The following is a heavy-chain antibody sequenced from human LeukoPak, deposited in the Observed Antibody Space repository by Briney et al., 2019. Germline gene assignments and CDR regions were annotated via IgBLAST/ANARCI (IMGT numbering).Heavy chain of an antibody. V-gene: IGHV1-46*01. CDR3: ARGWVVTARPPGDY. CDR1: GYTFPSYF. D-gene: IGHD2-21*02. J-gene: IGHJ4*02. CDR2: INPTGGST. Sequence: ASVKVSCKASGYTFPSYFMHWVRQAPGQGLEWMGIINPTGGSTTYAQKFQGRVTMTRDTSTSTVYMELSSLRSDDTAVYYCARGWVVTARPPGDYWGQGTLVTVSS.